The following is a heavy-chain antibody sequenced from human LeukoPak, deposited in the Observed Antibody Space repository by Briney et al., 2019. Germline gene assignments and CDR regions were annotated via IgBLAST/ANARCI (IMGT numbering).Heavy chain of an antibody. V-gene: IGHV4-30-4*01. Sequence: SETLSLTCTVSGGSTSSGDYYWSWIRQPPGKGLEWIGYIYYSGSTYYNPSLKSRVTISVDTSKNQFSLKLSSVTAADTAVYYCTRSPPGGQQWLVVDSWGQGTLVTVSS. J-gene: IGHJ4*02. D-gene: IGHD6-19*01. CDR3: TRSPPGGQQWLVVDS. CDR1: GGSTSSGDYY. CDR2: IYYSGST.